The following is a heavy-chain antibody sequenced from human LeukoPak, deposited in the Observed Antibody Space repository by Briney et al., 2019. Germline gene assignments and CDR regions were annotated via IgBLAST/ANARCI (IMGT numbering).Heavy chain of an antibody. CDR2: IDPNSGGT. Sequence: ASVKVSCKASGYTFTGYYMHWVRQAPGQGLEWMGWIDPNSGGTNYAQKFQGRVTMTRDTSISTAYMELSRLRSDDTAVYYCARVDGYDGDYGGDWFDPWGQGTLVTVSS. CDR1: GYTFTGYY. V-gene: IGHV1-2*02. D-gene: IGHD4-23*01. CDR3: ARVDGYDGDYGGDWFDP. J-gene: IGHJ5*02.